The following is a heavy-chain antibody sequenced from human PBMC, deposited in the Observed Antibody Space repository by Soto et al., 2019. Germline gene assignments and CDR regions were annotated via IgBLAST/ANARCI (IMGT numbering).Heavy chain of an antibody. CDR1: GDSISSGIYY. V-gene: IGHV4-31*03. J-gene: IGHJ4*01. CDR3: ARDRERGGGYFDY. CDR2: LYYTGST. D-gene: IGHD2-15*01. Sequence: SETVSLTCTVSGDSISSGIYYWSWIRQHPGKGLEWIGYLYYTGSTYYNPSLRSRVTISLDTSRNQFSLNLSSVTAADTAVYYCARDRERGGGYFDYWGHGALVTVSS.